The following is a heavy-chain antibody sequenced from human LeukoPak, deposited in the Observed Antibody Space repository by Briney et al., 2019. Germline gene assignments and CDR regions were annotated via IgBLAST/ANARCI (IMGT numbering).Heavy chain of an antibody. J-gene: IGHJ4*02. CDR1: GFTFRSYA. V-gene: IGHV3-23*01. Sequence: GGSLRLSCAASGFTFRSYAMSWVRQAPGKGLEWVSAISGSGGSTYYADSVKGRFTISRDNSKNTLYLQMNSLRAEDMAVYYCAKVGPPYDSSGYFDYWGQGSLVTVSS. CDR3: AKVGPPYDSSGYFDY. CDR2: ISGSGGST. D-gene: IGHD3-22*01.